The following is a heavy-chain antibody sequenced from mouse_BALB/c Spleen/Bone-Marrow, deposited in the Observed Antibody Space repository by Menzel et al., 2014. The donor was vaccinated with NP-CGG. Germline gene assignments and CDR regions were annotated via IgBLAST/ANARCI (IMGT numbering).Heavy chain of an antibody. Sequence: EVMLVESGGGLVKPGGSLKLSCAASGFTFSNYAMSWVRQTPEKRLEWVATISSAGFYTYFLDSVKGRFTISRDNAKNSLYLQMSSLRSEETDMYYCTRHGDDDCFDQWGQGTTLTVS. CDR1: GFTFSNYA. CDR2: ISSAGFYT. V-gene: IGHV5-9-1*01. J-gene: IGHJ2*01. CDR3: TRHGDDDCFDQ.